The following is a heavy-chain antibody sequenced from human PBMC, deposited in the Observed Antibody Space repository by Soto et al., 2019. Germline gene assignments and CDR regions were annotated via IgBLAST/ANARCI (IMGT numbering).Heavy chain of an antibody. V-gene: IGHV3-30-3*01. Sequence: QVQLVESGGGVVQPGRSLRLSCSASGFTFNTYAMNWVRQAPGKGLEWVASISYDGSNKYYADSVKGRFTISRDNSKNTLYLQMNSLRAEDTAVYYCARDLNVGRGAVLLWFGGIMDYWGQGTLVTVSS. CDR1: GFTFNTYA. CDR2: ISYDGSNK. CDR3: ARDLNVGRGAVLLWFGGIMDY. J-gene: IGHJ4*02. D-gene: IGHD3-10*01.